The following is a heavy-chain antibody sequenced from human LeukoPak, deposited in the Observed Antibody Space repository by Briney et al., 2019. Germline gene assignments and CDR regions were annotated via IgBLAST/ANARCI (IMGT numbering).Heavy chain of an antibody. J-gene: IGHJ4*02. CDR3: ATVRTTWYIEN. D-gene: IGHD1-26*01. CDR1: GFTFRNYG. Sequence: GGSLRLSCAASGFTFRNYGMHWVRQAPGKVLEWVALIWYDGSNQDYADSVRGRFAVSRDNSKNTLYLQMNSLRAEDTAVYYCATVRTTWYIENWGQGTLVTVSS. V-gene: IGHV3-33*01. CDR2: IWYDGSNQ.